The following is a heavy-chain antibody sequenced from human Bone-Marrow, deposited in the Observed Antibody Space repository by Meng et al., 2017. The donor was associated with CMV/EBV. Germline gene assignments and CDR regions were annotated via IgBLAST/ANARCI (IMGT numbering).Heavy chain of an antibody. Sequence: GGSLRLSCAASGFTFSSYGMHWVRQAPGKGLEWVAFIRYDGSNKYYADSVKGRFTISRDNSKNTLYLQMNSLRAEDTAVYYCAKEPPYYYGSGSRGWFAPWGQGTRVTVSS. V-gene: IGHV3-30*02. CDR2: IRYDGSNK. J-gene: IGHJ5*02. D-gene: IGHD3-10*01. CDR3: AKEPPYYYGSGSRGWFAP. CDR1: GFTFSSYG.